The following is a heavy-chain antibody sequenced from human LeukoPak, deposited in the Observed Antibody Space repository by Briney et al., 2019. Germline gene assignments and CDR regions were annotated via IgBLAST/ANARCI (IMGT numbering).Heavy chain of an antibody. Sequence: GGSLRLSCADSGFTVSSDYMSWVRQAPGKGLERISVVYSGGTTYYGDSVKGRFTISRDNSKNTLYLQMNSLRAEDTDVYYCAKQRAPLPPTFWGQGTLVTVSS. CDR1: GFTVSSDY. D-gene: IGHD2-15*01. CDR2: VYSGGTT. V-gene: IGHV3-66*04. CDR3: AKQRAPLPPTF. J-gene: IGHJ4*02.